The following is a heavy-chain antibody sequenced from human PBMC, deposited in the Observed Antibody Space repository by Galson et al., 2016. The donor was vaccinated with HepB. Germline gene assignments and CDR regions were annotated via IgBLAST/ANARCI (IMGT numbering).Heavy chain of an antibody. J-gene: IGHJ4*02. V-gene: IGHV3-23*01. CDR3: ATRLRAPAN. CDR1: GFTFRRYA. Sequence: SLRLSCAASGFTFRRYAMSWVRQAPAKGLEWVPGIRGSREAISYADSVKSRFTISRDNSKNALYLQMNSLRAEDTAVYYCATRLRAPANWGQGAQVTVSS. D-gene: IGHD1-26*01. CDR2: IRGSREAI.